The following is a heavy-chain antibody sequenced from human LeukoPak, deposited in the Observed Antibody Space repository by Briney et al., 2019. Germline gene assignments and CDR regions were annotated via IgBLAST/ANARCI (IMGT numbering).Heavy chain of an antibody. CDR3: ARQIAMAKYYYYGMDV. Sequence: GRSLRLSCVASGFTLDGVGVSWVRQAPGKGLEWVSGISWNGGRTAYADAVKGRFTISRDNAKNSLFLQMKSLRAEDTALYYCARQIAMAKYYYYGMDVWGPGTTVTVSS. CDR1: GFTLDGVG. D-gene: IGHD5-18*01. V-gene: IGHV3-20*04. J-gene: IGHJ6*02. CDR2: ISWNGGRT.